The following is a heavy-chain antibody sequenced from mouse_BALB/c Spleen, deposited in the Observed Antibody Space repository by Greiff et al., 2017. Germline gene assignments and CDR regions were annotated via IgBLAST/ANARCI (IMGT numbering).Heavy chain of an antibody. Sequence: EVQGVESGAELVKPGASVKLSCTASGFNIKDTYMHWVKQRPEQGLEWIGRIDPANGNTKYDPKFQGKATITADTSSNTAYLQLSSLTSEDTAVYYCARGRPWFAYWGQGTTLTVSS. CDR2: IDPANGNT. CDR1: GFNIKDTY. CDR3: ARGRPWFAY. D-gene: IGHD2-2*01. V-gene: IGHV14-3*02. J-gene: IGHJ2*01.